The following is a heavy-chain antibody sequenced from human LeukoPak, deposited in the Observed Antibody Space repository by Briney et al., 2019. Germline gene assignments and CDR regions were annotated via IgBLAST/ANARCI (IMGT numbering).Heavy chain of an antibody. CDR2: ISSSSSYI. CDR3: ARAHNWKYGSFDF. D-gene: IGHD1-7*01. Sequence: GGSLRLSCAASGFIFSRNSMNWVRQAPGKGLEWVSCISSSSSYIYYADSVKGRFTISRDNAKNSLYLQMNSLRAEDTAVYYCARAHNWKYGSFDFWGQGTLVTVSS. CDR1: GFIFSRNS. J-gene: IGHJ4*02. V-gene: IGHV3-21*01.